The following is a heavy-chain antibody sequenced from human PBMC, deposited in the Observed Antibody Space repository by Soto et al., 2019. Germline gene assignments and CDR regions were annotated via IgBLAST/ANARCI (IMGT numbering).Heavy chain of an antibody. CDR3: ARHGFYGDYSSNYFDP. J-gene: IGHJ5*02. D-gene: IGHD4-17*01. CDR2: IYPSDSQT. CDR1: GYSFSNWW. V-gene: IGHV5-51*01. Sequence: GESLKISCKGSGYSFSNWWIAWVRQMPGKGLEYMGIIYPSDSQTRYSPSFQGEVTISADKSISTAYLQWSSLKASDTAIYSCARHGFYGDYSSNYFDPWGQGTLVTVSS.